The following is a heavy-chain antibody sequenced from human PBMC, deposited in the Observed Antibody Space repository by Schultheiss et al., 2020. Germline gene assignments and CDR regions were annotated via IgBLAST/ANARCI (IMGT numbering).Heavy chain of an antibody. V-gene: IGHV3-30*07. CDR3: ARGDYGDYITHYYGMDV. D-gene: IGHD4-17*01. CDR2: ISYDGSNK. Sequence: GGSLRLSCAASGFTFSSYAMHWVRQAPGKGLEWVAVISYDGSNKYYADSVKGRFTISRDNSKNTLYLQMNSLRAEDTAVYYCARGDYGDYITHYYGMDVWGQGTTVTVSS. CDR1: GFTFSSYA. J-gene: IGHJ6*02.